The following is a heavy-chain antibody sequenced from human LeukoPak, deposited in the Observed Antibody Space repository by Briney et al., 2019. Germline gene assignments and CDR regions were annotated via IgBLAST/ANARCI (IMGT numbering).Heavy chain of an antibody. CDR1: GFTFSGYA. D-gene: IGHD3-3*01. V-gene: IGHV3-23*01. CDR2: ISGSGGST. J-gene: IGHJ4*02. CDR3: AKSLFGVVIPRFDY. Sequence: GGSLRLSCAASGFTFSGYAMNWVRQAPGKGLEWVSGISGSGGSTYYADSVKGRFTISRDNSKNTLYLQMNSLRAEDTAVYYCAKSLFGVVIPRFDYWGQGTLVTVSS.